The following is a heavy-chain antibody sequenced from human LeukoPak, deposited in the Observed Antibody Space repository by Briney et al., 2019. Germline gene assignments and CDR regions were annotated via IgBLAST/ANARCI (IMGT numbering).Heavy chain of an antibody. D-gene: IGHD7-27*01. CDR1: GYTFVSYD. CDR2: MSPKSGNT. V-gene: IGHV1-8*01. CDR3: TRGPPNWGYDF. Sequence: GASVTVSFTASGYTFVSYDINWVRQATGQGPEWMGWMSPKSGNTGYAQKFQGRVTMTRDTSINTAYMELSGLISEDTAVYYCTRGPPNWGYDFWGQGTLVTVSS. J-gene: IGHJ4*02.